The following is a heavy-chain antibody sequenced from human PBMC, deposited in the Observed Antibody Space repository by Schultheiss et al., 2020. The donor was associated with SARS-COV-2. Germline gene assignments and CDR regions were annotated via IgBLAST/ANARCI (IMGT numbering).Heavy chain of an antibody. CDR1: GFTFSNVW. Sequence: GESLKISCAASGFTFSNVWMSWVRQAPGEGLEWVGRIKSKTDGGTTDYAAPVKGRFTISRDDSKNTLYLQMNSLKTEDTAVYYCSADISVPNDCWGQGTLVTVSS. CDR3: SADISVPNDC. J-gene: IGHJ4*02. V-gene: IGHV3-15*01. D-gene: IGHD4-11*01. CDR2: IKSKTDGGTT.